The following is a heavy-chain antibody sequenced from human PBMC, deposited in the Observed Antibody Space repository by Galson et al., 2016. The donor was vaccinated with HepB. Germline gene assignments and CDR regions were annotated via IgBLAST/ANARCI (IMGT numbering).Heavy chain of an antibody. V-gene: IGHV3-23*01. J-gene: IGHJ4*02. D-gene: IGHD3-16*01. CDR1: GFIFSRYG. CDR3: ARDGGVKVGGDY. Sequence: SLRLSCAASGFIFSRYGVAWVRQAPGKELEWVSIISADGGSTHYADSLKGRFTISRDNAKNTLYLQMNSLRAEDTAVYYCARDGGVKVGGDYWGQGTLVTVSS. CDR2: ISADGGST.